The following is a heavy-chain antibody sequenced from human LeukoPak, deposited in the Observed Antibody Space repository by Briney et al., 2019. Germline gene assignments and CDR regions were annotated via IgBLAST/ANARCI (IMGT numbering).Heavy chain of an antibody. CDR2: ISGSGGST. CDR1: GFTFSSYG. D-gene: IGHD3/OR15-3a*01. CDR3: TTGPSVFWTGNCIDA. J-gene: IGHJ5*02. V-gene: IGHV3-23*01. Sequence: AGGSLRLSCAASGFTFSSYGMSWVRQAPGKGLEWVSAISGSGGSTYYADSVKGRFTISRDNSKNTLYLQMNSLRAEDTAVYYCTTGPSVFWTGNCIDAWGQGTQVTVSS.